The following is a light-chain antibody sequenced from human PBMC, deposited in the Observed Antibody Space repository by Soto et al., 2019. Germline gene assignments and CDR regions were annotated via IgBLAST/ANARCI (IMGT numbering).Light chain of an antibody. CDR2: KTS. CDR1: ESINNW. V-gene: IGKV1-5*03. Sequence: DIQMTQSPSTLSASVGDRVTITCRASESINNWLAWYQQKPGKAPNLLIYKTSSLESGVPSRFSGSGSGPEFSLTISSLQPDDFATYYCQQYVGYPLTFGGGTKVEIK. J-gene: IGKJ4*01. CDR3: QQYVGYPLT.